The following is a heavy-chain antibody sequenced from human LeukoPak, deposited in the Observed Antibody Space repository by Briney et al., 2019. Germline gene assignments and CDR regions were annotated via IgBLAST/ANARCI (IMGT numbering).Heavy chain of an antibody. Sequence: PMASVKVSCKASGYTFTSNDISWVRQAPGQGLEWMGGIIPIFGTANYAQKFQGRVTITADESTSTAYMELSSLRSEDTAVYYCARLYSSGSKEDYWGQGTLVTVSS. V-gene: IGHV1-69*13. J-gene: IGHJ4*02. D-gene: IGHD6-19*01. CDR2: IIPIFGTA. CDR3: ARLYSSGSKEDY. CDR1: GYTFTSND.